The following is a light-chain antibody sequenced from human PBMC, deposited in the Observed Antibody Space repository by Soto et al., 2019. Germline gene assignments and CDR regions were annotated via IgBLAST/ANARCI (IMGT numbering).Light chain of an antibody. CDR2: DAS. J-gene: IGKJ1*01. Sequence: EIVLTQSPDTLSLSPGERATLSCRASQSVSSYFAWYQQKPGQAPRLLIYDASHRATGIPARFSGSGSGTDFTLTISSLEADDFAIYSCQQRANWPVTFGQGTRVDIK. CDR3: QQRANWPVT. CDR1: QSVSSY. V-gene: IGKV3-11*01.